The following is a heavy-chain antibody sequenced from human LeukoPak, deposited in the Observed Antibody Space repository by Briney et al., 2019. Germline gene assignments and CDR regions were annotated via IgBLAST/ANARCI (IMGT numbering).Heavy chain of an antibody. CDR3: ARSWGEMAGFFDY. J-gene: IGHJ4*02. D-gene: IGHD5-24*01. V-gene: IGHV4-34*01. CDR1: GGSFSGYY. Sequence: PSETLSLTCAVYGGSFSGYYWSWIRQPPGKGLEWIGEINHSGSTNYNPSLKSRVTISVDTSKNQFSLKLSSVTAADTAVYYCARSWGEMAGFFDYWGQGTLVTVSS. CDR2: INHSGST.